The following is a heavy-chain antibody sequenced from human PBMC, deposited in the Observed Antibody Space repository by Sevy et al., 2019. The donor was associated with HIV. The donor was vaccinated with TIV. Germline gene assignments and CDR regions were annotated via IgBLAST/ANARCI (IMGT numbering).Heavy chain of an antibody. CDR1: GCTFSTYS. CDR2: GSSSSTYI. J-gene: IGHJ6*02. D-gene: IGHD2-8*02. CDR3: ARDLCTGGVCPRWGYYYYGMDV. Sequence: GGSLRLSCAASGCTFSTYSMNWVRQAPGKGLEWISSGSSSSTYIYYAKSVKGRFTISRDNAKNSLNLQMNSLRVEDTAVYYCARDLCTGGVCPRWGYYYYGMDVWSQGTTVTVSS. V-gene: IGHV3-21*01.